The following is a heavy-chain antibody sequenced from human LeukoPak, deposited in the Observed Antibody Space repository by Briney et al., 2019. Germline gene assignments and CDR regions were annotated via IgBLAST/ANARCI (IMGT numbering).Heavy chain of an antibody. V-gene: IGHV3-21*01. CDR1: GFTFSGYS. D-gene: IGHD3-9*01. Sequence: KSGGSLRLSCAASGFTFSGYSMNWVRQAPGRGLEWVSSISSTSTYIDYADSVKGRFTISRDNAKNSLFLQMDSLRAEDTAVYYCARVDYDVSTGYQNYFEFWGQGTLVTVSS. CDR3: ARVDYDVSTGYQNYFEF. CDR2: ISSTSTYI. J-gene: IGHJ4*02.